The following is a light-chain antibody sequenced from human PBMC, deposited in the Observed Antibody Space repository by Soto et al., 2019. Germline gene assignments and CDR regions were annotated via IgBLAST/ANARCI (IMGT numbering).Light chain of an antibody. CDR1: SSDVGHYEY. Sequence: QSVLTQPRSVSASPGQSVTISCTGSSSDVGHYEYVSWDQPHPRKVLKLIIYDVSERPAGVPDRFSDSKSGNTASLTISGLQAENEADYSGCLFAGSYTYVFGGGTKVTVL. CDR2: DVS. CDR3: CLFAGSYTYV. V-gene: IGLV2-11*01. J-gene: IGLJ1*01.